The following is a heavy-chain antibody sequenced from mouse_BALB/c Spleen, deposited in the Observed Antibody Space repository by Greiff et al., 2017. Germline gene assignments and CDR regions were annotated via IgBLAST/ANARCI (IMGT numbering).Heavy chain of an antibody. CDR2: ISSGSSTI. CDR1: GFTFSSFG. D-gene: IGHD1-1*01. Sequence: EVQRVESGGGLVQPGGSRKLSCAASGFTFSSFGMHWVRQAPEKGLEWVAYISSGSSTIYYAETVKGRFTISRDNPKNTLFLQMTSLRSEDTAMYYGARRDGSSQGYFDVWGAGTTVTVSS. CDR3: ARRDGSSQGYFDV. V-gene: IGHV5-17*02. J-gene: IGHJ1*01.